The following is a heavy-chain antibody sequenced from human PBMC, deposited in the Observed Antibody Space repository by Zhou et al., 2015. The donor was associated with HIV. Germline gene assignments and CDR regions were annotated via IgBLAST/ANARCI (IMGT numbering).Heavy chain of an antibody. CDR1: GVTFSNYA. CDR3: ARGGGAVAGNGFDY. Sequence: QVHLMQSGAEVKKPGSSVKVSCKASGVTFSNYAISWVRQAPGQGLEWMGGIIPVFGTANYAPKFQGRVTMTADKSTSTAYMELSSLRYEDTAVYYCARGGGAVAGNGFDYWGQGTLVTVSS. J-gene: IGHJ4*02. CDR2: IIPVFGTA. D-gene: IGHD6-19*01. V-gene: IGHV1-69*06.